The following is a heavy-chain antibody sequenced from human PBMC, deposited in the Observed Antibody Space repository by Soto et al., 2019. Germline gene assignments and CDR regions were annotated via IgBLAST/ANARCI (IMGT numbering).Heavy chain of an antibody. J-gene: IGHJ4*02. Sequence: QVQLVQSGAEVKKPGSSVKVSCKASGGTFSSYSINWVRQAPGQGLEWMGGIIPIFGTANNAQKFQGRVTITADESATTVYMELSSLRSEDTAVYYWARAPNFLTVKYYFDYWGQGTLVTVSS. CDR2: IIPIFGTA. CDR1: GGTFSSYS. V-gene: IGHV1-69*01. CDR3: ARAPNFLTVKYYFDY. D-gene: IGHD3-9*01.